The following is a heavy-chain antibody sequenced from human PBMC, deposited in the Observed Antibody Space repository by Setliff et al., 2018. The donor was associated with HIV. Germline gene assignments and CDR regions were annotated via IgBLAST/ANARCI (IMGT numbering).Heavy chain of an antibody. CDR3: TTQWAGNWFDP. J-gene: IGHJ5*02. CDR2: IKSKSDGGTT. D-gene: IGHD1-26*01. V-gene: IGHV3-15*01. Sequence: GGSLRLSCAAPGFTFNNAWMNWVRQAPGKGLEWVGRIKSKSDGGTTEYAAPVKDRFRISGDDSETTLYLQMSGLKIEDTAVYYCTTQWAGNWFDPWGQGTLVTVSS. CDR1: GFTFNNAW.